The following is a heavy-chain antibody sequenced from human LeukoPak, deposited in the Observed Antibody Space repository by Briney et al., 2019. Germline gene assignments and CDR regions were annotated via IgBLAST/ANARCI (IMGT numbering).Heavy chain of an antibody. D-gene: IGHD1-26*01. Sequence: KPSETLSLTCTVSGGSVGSAGYYWGWIRQPPGGGLEWIGYIYYISNTNYNPSLKSRVTMSVNPSKNQFSLKLNSVTAADTAMYYCARTQSQSGSYRYYFGYWGQGTLVTVSS. CDR1: GGSVGSAGYY. J-gene: IGHJ4*02. CDR3: ARTQSQSGSYRYYFGY. V-gene: IGHV4-61*08. CDR2: IYYISNT.